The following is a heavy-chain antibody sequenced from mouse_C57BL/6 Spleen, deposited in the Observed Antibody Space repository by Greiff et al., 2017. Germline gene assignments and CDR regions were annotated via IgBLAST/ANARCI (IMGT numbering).Heavy chain of an antibody. Sequence: QVQLQQSGAELVKPGASVKLSCKASGYTFTSYWMHWVKQRPGQGLEWIGMIHPNSGSANYNEKFTSKATLTVDKSSSTTYMQLSSLTSEDSAVYYCASDGYQYYFDYWGQGTTLTVSS. D-gene: IGHD2-3*01. V-gene: IGHV1-64*01. CDR3: ASDGYQYYFDY. CDR1: GYTFTSYW. J-gene: IGHJ2*01. CDR2: IHPNSGSA.